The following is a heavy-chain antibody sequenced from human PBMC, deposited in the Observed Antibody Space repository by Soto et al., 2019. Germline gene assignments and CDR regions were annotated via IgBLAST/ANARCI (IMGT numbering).Heavy chain of an antibody. J-gene: IGHJ4*02. CDR2: IGVTGTDT. CDR1: GFPFSDYY. D-gene: IGHD3-9*01. CDR3: ARRSPTGYYNY. V-gene: IGHV3-11*05. Sequence: QVQLVESGGDLVKPGGSLRLSCAASGFPFSDYYMSGIRQAPGKGLEWVSTIGVTGTDTNNADSVKGRFTISRDNPKNSLYLQMHSLRAEDTAVYYCARRSPTGYYNYWGQGTLVTVSA.